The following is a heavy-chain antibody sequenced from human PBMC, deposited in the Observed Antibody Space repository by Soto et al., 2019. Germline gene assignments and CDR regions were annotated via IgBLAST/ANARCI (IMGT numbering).Heavy chain of an antibody. V-gene: IGHV3-53*04. CDR1: GFTVSSNY. CDR3: ARDPYYDSSGYLASHGMDV. CDR2: ICSGGST. Sequence: EVQLVESGGGLVQPGGSLRLSCAASGFTVSSNYMSWVRQAPGKGLEWVSVICSGGSTYYADSVKGRFTISRHNSKNTLYLQMNSLRAEDTAVYYCARDPYYDSSGYLASHGMDVWGQGTTVTVSS. D-gene: IGHD3-22*01. J-gene: IGHJ6*02.